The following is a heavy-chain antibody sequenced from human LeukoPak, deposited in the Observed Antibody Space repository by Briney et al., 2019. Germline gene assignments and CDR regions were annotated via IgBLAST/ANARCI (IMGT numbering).Heavy chain of an antibody. Sequence: ASVKVSCKASGYTFTSYGISWVRQAPGQGLEWMGWISAYNGNTNYAQKFQGRVTMTRDTSTSTVYMELSSLRSEDTAVYYCAREKNGDYYFDYWGQGTLVTVSS. J-gene: IGHJ4*02. CDR3: AREKNGDYYFDY. CDR1: GYTFTSYG. V-gene: IGHV1-18*01. CDR2: ISAYNGNT. D-gene: IGHD4-17*01.